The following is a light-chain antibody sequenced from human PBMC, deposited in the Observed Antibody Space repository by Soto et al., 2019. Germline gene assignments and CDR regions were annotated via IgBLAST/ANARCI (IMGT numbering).Light chain of an antibody. Sequence: DIHMTQCPSTLLASLLDRVIVTLLASQSISSWLAWYQQKPGKAPKLLIYKASSLESGVPSRFSGRGSGTEFTLTICSLQPHDFATYYCQQYNSYSRTFGLGTKVDIK. CDR2: KAS. CDR1: QSISSW. CDR3: QQYNSYSRT. V-gene: IGKV1-5*03. J-gene: IGKJ1*01.